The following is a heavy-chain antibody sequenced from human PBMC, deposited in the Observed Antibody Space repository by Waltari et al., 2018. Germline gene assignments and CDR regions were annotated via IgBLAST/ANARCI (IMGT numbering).Heavy chain of an antibody. Sequence: QVQLQESGPGLVKPSQNLSLTCTVSGGSISSGDYYWSWIRTPPGKGLEWIGYIYYRGRTYYNPSLKSRVTISVDTSKTQFSLKLSSVTAADTAVYYCAREAMVQGVIQGHFDYWGQGTLVTVSS. CDR2: IYYRGRT. D-gene: IGHD3-10*01. CDR1: GGSISSGDYY. CDR3: AREAMVQGVIQGHFDY. J-gene: IGHJ4*02. V-gene: IGHV4-30-4*08.